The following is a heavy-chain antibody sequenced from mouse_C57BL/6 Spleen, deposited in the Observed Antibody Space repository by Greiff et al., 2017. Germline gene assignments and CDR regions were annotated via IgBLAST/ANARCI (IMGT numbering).Heavy chain of an antibody. CDR1: GFTFSNYW. CDR3: TPHYYGSSYDYFDY. J-gene: IGHJ2*01. CDR2: IRLKSDNYAT. D-gene: IGHD1-1*01. Sequence: EVKLMESGGGLVQPGGSMKLSCVASGFTFSNYWMNWVRQSPEKGLEWVAQIRLKSDNYATHYAESVKGRFTISRDDSKSSVYLQMNNLRAEDTGIYYCTPHYYGSSYDYFDYWGQGTTLTVSS. V-gene: IGHV6-3*01.